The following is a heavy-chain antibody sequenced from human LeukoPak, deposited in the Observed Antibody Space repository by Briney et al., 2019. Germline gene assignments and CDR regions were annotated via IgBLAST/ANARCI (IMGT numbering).Heavy chain of an antibody. CDR2: IYYSGST. Sequence: SSETLSLTCTVSGGSISSYYWSWIRQPPGKGLEWIGYIYYSGSTNYNPSLKSRVTISVDTSKNQFSLKLSSVTAADTAVYYCARVMGTRGDAFDIWGQGTMVTVSS. CDR1: GGSISSYY. D-gene: IGHD3-10*01. J-gene: IGHJ3*02. V-gene: IGHV4-59*01. CDR3: ARVMGTRGDAFDI.